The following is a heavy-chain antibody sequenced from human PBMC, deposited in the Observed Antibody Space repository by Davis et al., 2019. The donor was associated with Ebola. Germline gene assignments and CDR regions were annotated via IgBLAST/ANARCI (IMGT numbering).Heavy chain of an antibody. CDR1: GGSISGYY. CDR3: ARGAMKQWPLDY. Sequence: MPSETLSLTCTISGGSISGYYWNWIRQPPGKGLEWIGYIYYSGSTNYNPSLKSRVTISVDTSKNQFSLKLSSVTAADTAVYYCARGAMKQWPLDYWGQGTLVTVSS. D-gene: IGHD6-19*01. J-gene: IGHJ4*02. CDR2: IYYSGST. V-gene: IGHV4-59*01.